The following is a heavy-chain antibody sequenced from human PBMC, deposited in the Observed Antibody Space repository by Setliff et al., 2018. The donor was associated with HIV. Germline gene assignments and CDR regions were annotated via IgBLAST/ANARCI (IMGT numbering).Heavy chain of an antibody. CDR3: ARGGQWLLRETGFDP. V-gene: IGHV1-8*03. D-gene: IGHD3-22*01. J-gene: IGHJ5*02. Sequence: ASVKVSCKASGGTFSSYAITWVRQATGQGLEWMGWMNPNSGNTGYAQKFQGRVTITRNTSISTAYMELSSLRSEDTAVYYCARGGQWLLRETGFDPWGQGTLVTVSS. CDR2: MNPNSGNT. CDR1: GGTFSSYA.